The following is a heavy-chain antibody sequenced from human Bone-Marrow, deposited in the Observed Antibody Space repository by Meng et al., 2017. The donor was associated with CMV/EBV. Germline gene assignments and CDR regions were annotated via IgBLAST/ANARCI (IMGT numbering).Heavy chain of an antibody. V-gene: IGHV1-2*02. CDR3: ATPHSSSWYYFDY. Sequence: ASVKVSCKASGYTFTSYYMHWVRQAPGQGLEWMGWINPNSGGTNYAQKFQGRVTMTRDTSISTAYMELSRLRSDDTAVYYCATPHSSSWYYFDYWGQGTLVTVSS. J-gene: IGHJ4*02. D-gene: IGHD6-13*01. CDR1: GYTFTSYY. CDR2: INPNSGGT.